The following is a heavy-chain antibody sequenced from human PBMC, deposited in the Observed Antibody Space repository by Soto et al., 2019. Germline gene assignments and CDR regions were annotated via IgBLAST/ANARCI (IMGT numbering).Heavy chain of an antibody. D-gene: IGHD2-2*01. J-gene: IGHJ5*02. CDR2: IIPIFGTA. CDR3: ARVYCSSTSCYLGGTNWFDP. Sequence: GASVKVSCKASGGTFSSYAISWVRQAPGQGLEWMGGIIPIFGTANYAQKFQGRVTITADESTSTAYMELSSLRSEDTVVYYCARVYCSSTSCYLGGTNWFDPWGQGTLVTVSS. CDR1: GGTFSSYA. V-gene: IGHV1-69*13.